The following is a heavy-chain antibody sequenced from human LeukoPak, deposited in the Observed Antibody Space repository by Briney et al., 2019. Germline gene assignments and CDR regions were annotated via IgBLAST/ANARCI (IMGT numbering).Heavy chain of an antibody. CDR3: AKGRIVVVPAAMDY. CDR2: ISSSGSYT. D-gene: IGHD2-2*01. V-gene: IGHV3-11*05. Sequence: GGSLRLSCAASGFTFSDYYMSWIRQAPGKGLEWVSYISSSGSYTNYADSVKGRFTISRDNSKNTLYLQMNSLRAEDTAVYYCAKGRIVVVPAAMDYWGQGTLVTVSS. J-gene: IGHJ4*02. CDR1: GFTFSDYY.